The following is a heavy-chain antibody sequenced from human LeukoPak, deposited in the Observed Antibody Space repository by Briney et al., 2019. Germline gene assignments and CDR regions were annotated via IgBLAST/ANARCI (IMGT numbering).Heavy chain of an antibody. V-gene: IGHV3-23*01. CDR2: ISGGGVTT. Sequence: PGGSLRLSCAASGFTFSSYAMSWVRQAPGKGLEWVSTISGGGVTTYYADSVKGRLTTSRDNSKNTVSLQMNSLRDDDTAVYFCARESPVAAVGRSWFDPWGQGTLVTVSS. J-gene: IGHJ5*02. CDR1: GFTFSSYA. D-gene: IGHD6-13*01. CDR3: ARESPVAAVGRSWFDP.